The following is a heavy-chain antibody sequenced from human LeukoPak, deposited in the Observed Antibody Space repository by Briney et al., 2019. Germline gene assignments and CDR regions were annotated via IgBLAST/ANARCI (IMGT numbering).Heavy chain of an antibody. D-gene: IGHD3-22*01. CDR1: GYSFTSYW. V-gene: IGHV5-51*01. J-gene: IGHJ4*02. Sequence: GESLKISCKGSGYSFTSYWIGWVRQMPGKGLEGMGIIYPGDSDTRYSPSFQGQVTISADKSISTAYLQWSSLKASDTAMYYCARRLAYYYDSSGYSAVRYYFDYWGQGTLVTVSS. CDR2: IYPGDSDT. CDR3: ARRLAYYYDSSGYSAVRYYFDY.